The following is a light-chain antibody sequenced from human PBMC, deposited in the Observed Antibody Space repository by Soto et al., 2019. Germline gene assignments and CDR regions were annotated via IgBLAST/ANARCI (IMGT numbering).Light chain of an antibody. CDR2: EVS. CDR1: SSDVGGYNY. V-gene: IGLV2-14*01. CDR3: SSYTSSRSVV. J-gene: IGLJ2*01. Sequence: QSALTQPASVSGSPGQSITISCTGTSSDVGGYNYVSWYQHHPGRAPKLMIYEVSHRPSGVSSRFSASKSDNSASLTISGLQAEDEADYYCSSYTSSRSVVFGGGTKVTVL.